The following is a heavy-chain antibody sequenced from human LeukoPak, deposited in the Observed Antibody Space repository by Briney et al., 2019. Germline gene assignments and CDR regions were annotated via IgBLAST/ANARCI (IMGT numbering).Heavy chain of an antibody. CDR1: GFTFSSYG. Sequence: PGGSLRLSCAASGFTFSSYGMHWVRQAPGKGLEWVAGISYDGSNKYYADSVKGRFTISRDDSKNTLYLQMNSPRAEDTAVYYCAKDEDHDYGDYYFDSWGQGTLVTVSS. V-gene: IGHV3-30*18. D-gene: IGHD4-17*01. CDR2: ISYDGSNK. CDR3: AKDEDHDYGDYYFDS. J-gene: IGHJ4*02.